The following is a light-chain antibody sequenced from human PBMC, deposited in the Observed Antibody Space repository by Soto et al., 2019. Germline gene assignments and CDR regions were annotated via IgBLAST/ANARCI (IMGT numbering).Light chain of an antibody. V-gene: IGKV3D-20*02. CDR2: AAS. Sequence: EIVLTQSPGTLSLSPGERATLSCRASRSLSSSYVVWNQQKPGQAPRLLIYAASRRATGIPARFSGSGSGTDFTLTISSLEPEDFAVYYCQQRSNWPITFGQGTRLEIK. J-gene: IGKJ5*01. CDR3: QQRSNWPIT. CDR1: RSLSSSY.